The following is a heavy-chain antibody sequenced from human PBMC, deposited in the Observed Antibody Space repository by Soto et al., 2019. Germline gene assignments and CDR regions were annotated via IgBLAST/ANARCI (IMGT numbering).Heavy chain of an antibody. Sequence: GGSLRLSCAASGFTFNNYAVSWARQTPGKGLEWVATISASGAYTFYADSVKGRSTISRDNSQNTLFLHMRSLRAGDTATYYCAKEVIAARPYYFDYWGQGTLVTVSS. V-gene: IGHV3-23*01. J-gene: IGHJ4*02. D-gene: IGHD6-6*01. CDR2: ISASGAYT. CDR1: GFTFNNYA. CDR3: AKEVIAARPYYFDY.